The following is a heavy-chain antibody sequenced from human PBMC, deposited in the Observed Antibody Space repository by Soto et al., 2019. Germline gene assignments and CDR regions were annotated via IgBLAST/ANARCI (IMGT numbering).Heavy chain of an antibody. Sequence: PGESLKISCEASGYSFSTNWIGWVRQMPGKGLEWMGIIYPGDSDTRYSPAFQGQVTISADKSTRTAFLQWTSLKASDTAMYYCASGLGYYFNFWGQGTLVTGSS. J-gene: IGHJ4*02. D-gene: IGHD3-9*01. CDR1: GYSFSTNW. V-gene: IGHV5-51*01. CDR2: IYPGDSDT. CDR3: ASGLGYYFNF.